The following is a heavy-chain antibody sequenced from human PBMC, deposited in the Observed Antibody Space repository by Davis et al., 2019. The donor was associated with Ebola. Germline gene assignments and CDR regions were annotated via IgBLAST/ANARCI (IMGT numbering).Heavy chain of an antibody. V-gene: IGHV4-59*01. Sequence: SETLSLTCAVYGGSFSSYYWSWIRQPPGKGLEWIGYIYYSGSTNYNPSLKSRVTISVDTSKNQFSLKLSSVTAADTAVYYCARDLYYYDSSGYYKVDAFDIWGQGTMVTVSS. CDR2: IYYSGST. CDR1: GGSFSSYY. J-gene: IGHJ3*02. CDR3: ARDLYYYDSSGYYKVDAFDI. D-gene: IGHD3-22*01.